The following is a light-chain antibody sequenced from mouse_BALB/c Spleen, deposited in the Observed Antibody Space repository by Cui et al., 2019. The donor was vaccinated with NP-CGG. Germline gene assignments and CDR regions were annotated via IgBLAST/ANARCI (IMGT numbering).Light chain of an antibody. J-gene: IGLJ1*01. CDR1: IGAVTTSNY. Sequence: QAVVTQESALTTSTGETVTLTCRSSIGAVTTSNYANWVQEKPDHLFTGLIGGTNNRAPGVPARFSGSLIGDKAVLTITGAQTEDEAIYFCALWYSNHWVFGGGTKLTVL. CDR3: ALWYSNHWV. V-gene: IGLV1*01. CDR2: GTN.